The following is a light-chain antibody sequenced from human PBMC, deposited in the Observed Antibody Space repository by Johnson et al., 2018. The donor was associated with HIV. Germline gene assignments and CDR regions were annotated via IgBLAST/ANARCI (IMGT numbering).Light chain of an antibody. Sequence: QSVLTQPPSVSAAPGQRVTISCSGASSTFGNSYISWYQLLPGSPPKLLVFKNNERPSGIPDRFSGSNSGTSATLDITGLQPGDEADYYCATWDPSLSTGGVFGTGTKVTV. CDR2: KNN. J-gene: IGLJ1*01. CDR1: SSTFGNSY. V-gene: IGLV1-51*02. CDR3: ATWDPSLSTGGV.